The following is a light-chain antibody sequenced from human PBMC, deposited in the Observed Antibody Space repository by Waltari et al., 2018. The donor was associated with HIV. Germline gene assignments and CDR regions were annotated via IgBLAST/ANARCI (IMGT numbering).Light chain of an antibody. V-gene: IGKV1-39*01. CDR1: QSISFS. CDR3: QQYDNLPYT. J-gene: IGKJ2*01. CDR2: AAS. Sequence: DIQMTQSPSSLSASVGDRVTIDCRASQSISFSLNWYQQKPGKVPKLLISAASTLQSGVPSRFSGSGSGTDFTLTIDSLQPDDFATYYCQQYDNLPYTFGQGTKLEIK.